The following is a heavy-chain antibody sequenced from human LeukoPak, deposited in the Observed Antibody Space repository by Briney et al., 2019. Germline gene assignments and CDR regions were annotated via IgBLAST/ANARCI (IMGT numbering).Heavy chain of an antibody. CDR1: GFPFSNSW. V-gene: IGHV3-7*01. CDR3: ARDPYDSGGYGAFDT. D-gene: IGHD3-22*01. CDR2: INQDGETK. Sequence: GGSPRLSCVVSGFPFSNSWMSWVRQAPGKGLEWVANINQDGETKVYVDSVKDRFTISRDNANIILSLQMDSLRAEDTAMYYCARDPYDSGGYGAFDTWGQGTMVTVSS. J-gene: IGHJ3*02.